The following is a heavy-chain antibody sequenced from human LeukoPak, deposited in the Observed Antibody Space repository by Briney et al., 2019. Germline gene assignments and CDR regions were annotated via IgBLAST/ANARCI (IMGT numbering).Heavy chain of an antibody. CDR1: GGPVINTNW. Sequence: SETLSLTCGVSGGPVINTNWWTWVRQPPGKGLEWIGEVHLDGRTNYNPSLESRLTMSVDVSENQVSLKLTSVTAADTAVYYCAREGGFYRPLDYSGQGTLVTVSS. CDR2: VHLDGRT. CDR3: AREGGFYRPLDY. D-gene: IGHD3-3*01. V-gene: IGHV4-4*02. J-gene: IGHJ4*02.